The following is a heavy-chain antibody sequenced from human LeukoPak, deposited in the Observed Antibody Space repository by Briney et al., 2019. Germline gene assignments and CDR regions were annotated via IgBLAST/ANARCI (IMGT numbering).Heavy chain of an antibody. D-gene: IGHD1-1*01. J-gene: IGHJ6*02. CDR1: GGSFSGYY. Sequence: SETLSLTCAVYGGSFSGYYWSWIRQSPGKGLEWIGEINHSGSTNYNPSLKSRVTISVDTSKNQFSLKLTSVTATDTAVYYCARPLGQGNEYGMDVWGQGTTVTVSS. CDR3: ARPLGQGNEYGMDV. V-gene: IGHV4-34*01. CDR2: INHSGST.